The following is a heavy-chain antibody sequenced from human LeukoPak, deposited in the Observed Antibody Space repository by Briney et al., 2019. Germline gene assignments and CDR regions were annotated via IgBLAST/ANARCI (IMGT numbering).Heavy chain of an antibody. V-gene: IGHV3-21*01. CDR2: FGTRSTSI. J-gene: IGHJ4*02. CDR3: AREVSEGFDF. Sequence: GGSLRLSCTASAFTFSDYSMNWIRQAPGEGLESVSSFGTRSTSIYHAGSVKGRFAISRDNAKNSLYLQMNSLRAEDTALYYCAREVSEGFDFWGQGTLVTVSS. CDR1: AFTFSDYS. D-gene: IGHD3-22*01.